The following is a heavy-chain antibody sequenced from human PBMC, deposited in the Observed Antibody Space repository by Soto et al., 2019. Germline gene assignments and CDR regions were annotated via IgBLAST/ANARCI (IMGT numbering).Heavy chain of an antibody. CDR1: GGSISSGDYY. CDR3: ARDDYGDYYGMDV. CDR2: IYYSGST. J-gene: IGHJ6*02. V-gene: IGHV4-31*03. D-gene: IGHD4-17*01. Sequence: QVQLQESGPGLVKPSQTLSLTCTVSGGSISSGDYYWSWIRQHPGKGLEWIGYIYYSGSTYYNPSRKSRVXXSXDXXKNQFSLKLSSVTAADTAVYFCARDDYGDYYGMDVWGQGTTVTVSS.